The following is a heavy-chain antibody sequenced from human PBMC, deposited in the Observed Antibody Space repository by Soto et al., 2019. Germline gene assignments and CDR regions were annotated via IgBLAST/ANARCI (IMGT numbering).Heavy chain of an antibody. CDR1: GYSFTRYW. CDR3: ARRVAIPPTQHFDY. Sequence: VESLTISCKVSGYSFTRYWIVWVLQMPGKGLEWMGIIYPGDSHTRYSPSLQCQVTISAHKSISTAYLQWSSLKTSDTALYYRARRVAIPPTQHFDYWGQGTLVTVSS. J-gene: IGHJ4*02. V-gene: IGHV5-51*01. CDR2: IYPGDSHT.